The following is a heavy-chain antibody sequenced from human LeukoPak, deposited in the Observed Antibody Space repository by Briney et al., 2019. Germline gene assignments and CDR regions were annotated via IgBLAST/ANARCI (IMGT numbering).Heavy chain of an antibody. D-gene: IGHD3-10*01. CDR3: ATGASVLLWFGESYFFGY. Sequence: GGSLRLSCAASGFTFSSYAMHWVRQAPGKGLEWVAVISYDGSNKYYADSVKGRFTISRDNSKNTLYVLMNSLRPEDTAVYYCATGASVLLWFGESYFFGYWGQGTLVTVSS. J-gene: IGHJ4*02. CDR2: ISYDGSNK. V-gene: IGHV3-30*03. CDR1: GFTFSSYA.